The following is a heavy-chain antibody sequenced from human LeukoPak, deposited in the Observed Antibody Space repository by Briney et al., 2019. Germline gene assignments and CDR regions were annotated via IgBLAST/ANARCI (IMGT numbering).Heavy chain of an antibody. CDR1: GFIFSNYA. CDR3: AKDLEGVIGYFDY. D-gene: IGHD2-21*01. Sequence: GGSLSLSCAASGFIFSNYAMSWVRQAPGTGLERVSVVSGSGGSAYYADSVKRRFTVSRDNSKPTLYLQINSLRAEDTAVYDYAKDLEGVIGYFDYWGQGTLVTVSS. J-gene: IGHJ4*02. V-gene: IGHV3-23*01. CDR2: VSGSGGSA.